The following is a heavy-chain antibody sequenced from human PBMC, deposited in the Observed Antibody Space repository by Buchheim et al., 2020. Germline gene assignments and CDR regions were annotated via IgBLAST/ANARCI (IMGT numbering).Heavy chain of an antibody. CDR3: AKDTDYYDSSGPNYDLDY. J-gene: IGHJ4*02. CDR1: GFTFSSYG. CDR2: IRYDGSNK. V-gene: IGHV3-30*02. D-gene: IGHD3-22*01. Sequence: QVQLVESGGGVVQPGRSLRLSCAASGFTFSSYGMHWVRQAPGKGLEWVAFIRYDGSNKYYADSVKGRFTISRDNSKNKLHLPMNSLRAEDTAVYYCAKDTDYYDSSGPNYDLDYWGQGTL.